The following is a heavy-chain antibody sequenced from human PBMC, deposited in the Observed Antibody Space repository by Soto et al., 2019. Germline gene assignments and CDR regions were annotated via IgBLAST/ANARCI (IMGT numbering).Heavy chain of an antibody. Sequence: ASVKVSCKASGYTFTNYSISWVRQAPGQGLEWMGWISAYNGNTNYAQKLQGRVTMTTDTSTSTAYMELRSLRSDDTAVYYCARGAYYYGSGSYYLRYYGMDVWGQGTTVTVLL. CDR1: GYTFTNYS. CDR2: ISAYNGNT. J-gene: IGHJ6*02. CDR3: ARGAYYYGSGSYYLRYYGMDV. V-gene: IGHV1-18*04. D-gene: IGHD3-10*01.